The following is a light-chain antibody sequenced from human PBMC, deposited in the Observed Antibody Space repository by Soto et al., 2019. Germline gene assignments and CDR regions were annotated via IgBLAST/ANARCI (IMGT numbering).Light chain of an antibody. Sequence: QSALTQPPSASGSPGQSVTISCTGTSSDVGGYNYVSWYQQHPGKAPKLMIYEVSKRPSGVRDRYSGSKSGNTASLTVSGLQAEDEADYYCSSYAGSNKVFGGGTMLTV. V-gene: IGLV2-8*01. CDR2: EVS. CDR3: SSYAGSNKV. CDR1: SSDVGGYNY. J-gene: IGLJ2*01.